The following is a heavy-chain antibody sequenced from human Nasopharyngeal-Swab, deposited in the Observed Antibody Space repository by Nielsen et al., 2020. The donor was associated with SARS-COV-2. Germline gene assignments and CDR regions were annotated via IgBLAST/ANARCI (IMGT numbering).Heavy chain of an antibody. CDR3: ARRYYGSGSRTSYFDL. CDR2: IYPGDSDT. V-gene: IGHV5-51*01. CDR1: GYSFTSYW. Sequence: GESLQISCKGSGYSFTSYWIGWVRQMPGKGLEWMGIIYPGDSDTRYSPSFQGQVTISADKSISTAYLQWSSLKASDTAMYYCARRYYGSGSRTSYFDLWGRGTLVTVSS. D-gene: IGHD3-10*01. J-gene: IGHJ2*01.